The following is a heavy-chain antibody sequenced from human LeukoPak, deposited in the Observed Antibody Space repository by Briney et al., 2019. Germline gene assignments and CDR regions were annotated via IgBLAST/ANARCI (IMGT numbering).Heavy chain of an antibody. V-gene: IGHV4-34*01. CDR2: INHSGST. J-gene: IGHJ4*02. CDR1: GGSFSGYY. Sequence: PSETLSLTCAVYGGSFSGYYWSWIRQPPGKGLEWIGEINHSGSTNYNPSLKSRVTISVDTSKNQFSLKLSSVTAADTAVYYCASVVTGVDYFDYWGQGTLVTVSS. D-gene: IGHD4-23*01. CDR3: ASVVTGVDYFDY.